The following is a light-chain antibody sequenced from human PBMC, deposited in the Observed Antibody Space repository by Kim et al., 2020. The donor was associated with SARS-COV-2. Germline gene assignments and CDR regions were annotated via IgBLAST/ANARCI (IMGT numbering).Light chain of an antibody. CDR2: AAS. CDR1: QSISSY. Sequence: ASVGDRVTITCLASQSISSYLNWYQQKPGKAPKLLIYAASSLQSGVPSRFSCSGSGTDFTLTISSLQPEDFATYYCQQSYSTPRTFGQGTKVDIK. V-gene: IGKV1-39*01. CDR3: QQSYSTPRT. J-gene: IGKJ1*01.